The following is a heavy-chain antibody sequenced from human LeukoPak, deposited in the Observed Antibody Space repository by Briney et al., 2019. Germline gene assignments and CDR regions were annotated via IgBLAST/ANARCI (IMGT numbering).Heavy chain of an antibody. J-gene: IGHJ4*02. CDR2: INRGDGIT. Sequence: ASVKVSFKPSGDTFRIHYLHWVRQAPGQGLEWMGIINRGDGITGHAQRFQGRVTLTRDTSTGTVYMELSSLRSEDTAIYYCASEKNYGDKYFDSWGQGTVVTVSS. CDR3: ASEKNYGDKYFDS. CDR1: GDTFRIHY. V-gene: IGHV1-46*01. D-gene: IGHD4-17*01.